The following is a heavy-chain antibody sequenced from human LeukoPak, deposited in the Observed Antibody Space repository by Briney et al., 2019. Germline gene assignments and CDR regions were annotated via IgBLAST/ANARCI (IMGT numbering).Heavy chain of an antibody. D-gene: IGHD2-21*01. V-gene: IGHV3-74*01. J-gene: IGHJ3*02. CDR3: TRGNSPYFDAYDI. CDR1: GSTFSTYW. CDR2: INSDVRST. Sequence: WGSLRLSCAASGSTFSTYWMHWVRQAPGKGLVWVSHINSDVRSTSYADSVKGRSTISRDNARNTLYLQMNSLRAEDTTVYYCTRGNSPYFDAYDIWGQGTMVTVSS.